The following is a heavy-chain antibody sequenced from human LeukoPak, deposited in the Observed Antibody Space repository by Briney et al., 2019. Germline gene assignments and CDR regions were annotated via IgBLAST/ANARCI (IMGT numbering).Heavy chain of an antibody. CDR2: IYYSGST. D-gene: IGHD3-22*01. CDR3: ARGGDSSGYEGRFDP. V-gene: IGHV4-39*07. CDR1: GGSISSSSYY. J-gene: IGHJ5*02. Sequence: PSETLSLTCTVSGGSISSSSYYWGWIRQTPGKGLEWIGSIYYSGSTYYNPSLKSRVTISVDTSKNQFSLKLSSVTATDTAEYYCARGGDSSGYEGRFDPWGQGTLVTVSS.